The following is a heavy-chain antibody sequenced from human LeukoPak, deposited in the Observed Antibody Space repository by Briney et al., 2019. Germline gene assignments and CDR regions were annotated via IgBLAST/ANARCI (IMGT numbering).Heavy chain of an antibody. CDR3: ARDPSFDSSGYRDAFDI. D-gene: IGHD3-22*01. J-gene: IGHJ3*02. CDR1: GFTFSSYS. Sequence: GGSLRLSCAASGFTFSSYSMNWVRQAPGKGLEWVSYISSSSSTIYYADSVKGRFTISKDNAKNSLYLQMNSLRAEDTAVYYCARDPSFDSSGYRDAFDIWGQGTMVTVSS. CDR2: ISSSSSTI. V-gene: IGHV3-48*01.